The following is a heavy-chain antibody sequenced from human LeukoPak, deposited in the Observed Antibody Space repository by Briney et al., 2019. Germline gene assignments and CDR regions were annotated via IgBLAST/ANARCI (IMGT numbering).Heavy chain of an antibody. CDR1: GYTFTSYG. Sequence: ASAKVSCKASGYTFTSYGISWVRQAPGQGLEWMGWISAYNGNTNYAQKLQGRVTMTTDTSTSTAYMELKSLRSDDTAVYYCARVRVSSVTMVVSVGPDYWGQGTLVSVSS. V-gene: IGHV1-18*01. J-gene: IGHJ4*02. D-gene: IGHD4/OR15-4a*01. CDR2: ISAYNGNT. CDR3: ARVRVSSVTMVVSVGPDY.